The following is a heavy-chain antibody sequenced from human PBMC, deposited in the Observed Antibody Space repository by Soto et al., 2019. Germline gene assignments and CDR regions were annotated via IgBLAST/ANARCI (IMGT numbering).Heavy chain of an antibody. J-gene: IGHJ6*02. Sequence: EVQLVESGGGLVQPGGSLRLSCAASGFTVSSNYMSWVRQAPGKGLEWVSVIYSGGSTYYADSVKGRFTISRDNSKNTLYLQMNSLRAEDTAVYYCARDSSSYYYGMDVWVQGTTVTVSS. D-gene: IGHD6-6*01. CDR3: ARDSSSYYYGMDV. CDR2: IYSGGST. CDR1: GFTVSSNY. V-gene: IGHV3-66*01.